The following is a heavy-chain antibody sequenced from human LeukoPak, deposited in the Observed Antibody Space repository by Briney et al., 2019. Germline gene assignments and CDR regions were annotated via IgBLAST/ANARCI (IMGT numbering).Heavy chain of an antibody. D-gene: IGHD3-10*01. J-gene: IGHJ5*02. CDR3: ARDLLRGWFDP. CDR2: IYYSGST. V-gene: IGHV4-39*07. Sequence: PSETLSLTCTVSGGSISSGGYYWSWIRQPPGKGLEWIGSIYYSGSTYYNPSLKSRVTISVDTSKNQFSLKLSSVTAADTAVYYCARDLLRGWFDPWGQGTLVTVSS. CDR1: GGSISSGGYY.